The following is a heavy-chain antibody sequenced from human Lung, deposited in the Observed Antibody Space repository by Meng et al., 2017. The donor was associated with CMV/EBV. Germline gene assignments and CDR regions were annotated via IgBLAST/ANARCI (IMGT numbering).Heavy chain of an antibody. CDR3: ARDRGVVIPAAPYYFDY. V-gene: IGHV3-48*04. CDR2: ISSDSRTK. J-gene: IGHJ4*02. CDR1: GFNFGTYG. D-gene: IGHD2-2*01. Sequence: GGSLRLXCAASGFNFGTYGLNWVRQAPGRGLEWISFISSDSRTKTYADSVKGRFTISRDDAKKSLSLQMRSLRAEDTALYYCARDRGVVIPAAPYYFDYWGQGXLVTVSS.